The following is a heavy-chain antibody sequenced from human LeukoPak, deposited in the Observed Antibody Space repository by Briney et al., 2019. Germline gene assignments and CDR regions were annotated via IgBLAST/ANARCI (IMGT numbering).Heavy chain of an antibody. D-gene: IGHD1-26*01. Sequence: SVKVSCKTSGGTFTSYAITWVRQAPGQGLEWMGKIIPISGTTNYAQKFQGRVTFTADESTSTAYMELSSLRSEDTALYYCARKLRLGGNWFNPWGQGTLVTVSS. CDR3: ARKLRLGGNWFNP. J-gene: IGHJ5*02. V-gene: IGHV1-69*13. CDR2: IIPISGTT. CDR1: GGTFTSYA.